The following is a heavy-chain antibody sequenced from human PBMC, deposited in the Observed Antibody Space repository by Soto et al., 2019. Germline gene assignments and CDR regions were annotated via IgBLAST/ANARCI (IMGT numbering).Heavy chain of an antibody. D-gene: IGHD5-18*01. CDR3: AKIQEIPLCFRPARGYGLDV. CDR1: GFTFSSYA. V-gene: IGHV3-30-3*01. CDR2: ISYDGSNK. Sequence: PGGSLRLSCAASGFTFSSYAMHWVRQAPGKGLEWVAVISYDGSNKYYADSVKGRFTISRDNSKNTLYLQMNSLRAEDTAAYYYAKIQEIPLCFRPARGYGLDV. J-gene: IGHJ6*01.